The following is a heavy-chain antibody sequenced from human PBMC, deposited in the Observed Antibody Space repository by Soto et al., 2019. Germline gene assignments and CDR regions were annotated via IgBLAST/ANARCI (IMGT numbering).Heavy chain of an antibody. Sequence: PSGTLALTCTVSGGSLIAYYWSWIRQPPGKGMEYIGHIYYSGSTNYNPSLKSRVTILVDTPKNQFSLKVSSVTAADTAVYYCTRIGREPNANYVVPYFDHWGQGTLVTVSS. J-gene: IGHJ4*02. V-gene: IGHV4-59*01. CDR1: GGSLIAYY. CDR2: IYYSGST. D-gene: IGHD1-7*01. CDR3: TRIGREPNANYVVPYFDH.